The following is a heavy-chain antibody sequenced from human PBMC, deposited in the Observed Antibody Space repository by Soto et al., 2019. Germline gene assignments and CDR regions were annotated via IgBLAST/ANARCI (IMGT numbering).Heavy chain of an antibody. CDR2: IYYSGSA. J-gene: IGHJ4*02. D-gene: IGHD4-17*01. Sequence: QVQLQESGPGRVRPSETLSLTCTVSGGSISSYYWSWIRQPPGKGLEGIGYIYYSGSANYNPSLKTRDTRSVTPSKNRVSLKLSSATAADTAVYYCARNYGGNVDYWGQGTLVTVSS. CDR1: GGSISSYY. V-gene: IGHV4-59*08. CDR3: ARNYGGNVDY.